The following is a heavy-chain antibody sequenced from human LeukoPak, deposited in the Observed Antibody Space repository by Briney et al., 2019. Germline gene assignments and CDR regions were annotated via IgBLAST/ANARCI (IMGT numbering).Heavy chain of an antibody. CDR1: GGSISSSNYY. D-gene: IGHD6-6*01. CDR3: ASPSSSSSTYDY. CDR2: IYHSGST. Sequence: SETLSLTCTVSGGSISSSNYYWGWIRQPPAKGLEWIGSIYHSGSTYYTPSLKSRLTISVDTSKNQSSMRLTSVTAADTAIYYCASPSSSSSTYDYWGQGTLVTVSS. V-gene: IGHV4-39*01. J-gene: IGHJ4*02.